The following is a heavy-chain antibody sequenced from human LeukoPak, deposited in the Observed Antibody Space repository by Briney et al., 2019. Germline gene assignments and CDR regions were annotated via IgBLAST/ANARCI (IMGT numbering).Heavy chain of an antibody. V-gene: IGHV1-18*01. CDR1: GYTFTSYS. Sequence: ASVKVSCKASGYTFTSYSINWVRQAPGQGREWMGWISAYNGNTYYAQKLQDRVTMTTDTSTSTAYMELRSLRSEDTAVYYCARTYYDFWSGHYYYYYMDVWGKGTTVTVSS. D-gene: IGHD3-3*01. CDR2: ISAYNGNT. CDR3: ARTYYDFWSGHYYYYYMDV. J-gene: IGHJ6*03.